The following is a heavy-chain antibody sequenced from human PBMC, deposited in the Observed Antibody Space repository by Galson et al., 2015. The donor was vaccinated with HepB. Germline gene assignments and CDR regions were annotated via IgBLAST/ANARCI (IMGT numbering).Heavy chain of an antibody. CDR2: IYSGGST. J-gene: IGHJ6*02. D-gene: IGHD3-9*01. Sequence: SLRLSCAASGFTVSSNYMSWVRQAPGKGLEWVSVIYSGGSTYYADSVKGRFTISRDNSKNTLYLQMNSLRAEDTAVYYCATRNYRIYDIQCCMDVWGQGTTVTVSS. CDR3: ATRNYRIYDIQCCMDV. V-gene: IGHV3-66*01. CDR1: GFTVSSNY.